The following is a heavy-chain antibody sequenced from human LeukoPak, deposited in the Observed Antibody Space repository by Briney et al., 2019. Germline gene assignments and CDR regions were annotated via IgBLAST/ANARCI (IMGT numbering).Heavy chain of an antibody. Sequence: SETLSLTCTVSGYSISSGYYWGWIRQPPGKGLEWIGSIYHSGSTYYNPSLKSRVTISADTSKNQFSLKLSSVTAADTAVYYCARHRHRSGWELLYWGQGTLVTVSS. D-gene: IGHD1-26*01. CDR3: ARHRHRSGWELLY. CDR1: GYSISSGYY. V-gene: IGHV4-38-2*02. CDR2: IYHSGST. J-gene: IGHJ4*02.